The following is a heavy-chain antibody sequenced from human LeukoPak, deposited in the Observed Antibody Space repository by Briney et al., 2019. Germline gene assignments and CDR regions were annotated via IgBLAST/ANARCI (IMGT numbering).Heavy chain of an antibody. Sequence: GGSLRLFCAASGFTFSSYGMHWVRQAPGKGLEWVAVISYDRSNKYYADSVKGRFTISRDNSKNTLYLQMNSLRAEDTAVYYCVKPGTVDYYVGAYFDYWGQGTLVTVSS. CDR2: ISYDRSNK. CDR3: VKPGTVDYYVGAYFDY. J-gene: IGHJ4*02. D-gene: IGHD3-10*02. CDR1: GFTFSSYG. V-gene: IGHV3-30*18.